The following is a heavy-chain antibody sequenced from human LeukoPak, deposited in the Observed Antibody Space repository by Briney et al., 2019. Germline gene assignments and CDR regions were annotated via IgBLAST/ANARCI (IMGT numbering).Heavy chain of an antibody. J-gene: IGHJ4*02. Sequence: GGSVRLSCAACGCTFSSHAISWVGQAPGKGLEGVSSISFSGGSTYYADSVKGRFTISRDNSKNPLYLQMNSLRAEDTAVYYCATPNIGLAAPDYWGQGTLVTVSS. CDR1: GCTFSSHA. D-gene: IGHD2-8*02. CDR2: ISFSGGST. CDR3: ATPNIGLAAPDY. V-gene: IGHV3-23*01.